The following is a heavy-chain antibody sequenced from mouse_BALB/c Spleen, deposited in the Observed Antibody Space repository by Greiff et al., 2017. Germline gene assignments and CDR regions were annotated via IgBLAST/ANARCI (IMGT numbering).Heavy chain of an antibody. Sequence: VQLQQSGPGLVQPSQSLSITCTVSGFSLTSYGVHWVRQSPGKGLEWLGVIWSGGSTDYNAAFISRLSISKDNSKSQVFFKMNSLQTDDTARYYCARDGTTVYAMDYWGQGTSVTVSS. CDR2: IWSGGST. CDR1: GFSLTSYG. V-gene: IGHV2-2*01. J-gene: IGHJ4*01. D-gene: IGHD1-1*01. CDR3: ARDGTTVYAMDY.